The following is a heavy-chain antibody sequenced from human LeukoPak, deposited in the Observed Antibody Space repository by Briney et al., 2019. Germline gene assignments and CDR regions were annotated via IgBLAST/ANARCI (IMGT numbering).Heavy chain of an antibody. CDR3: TRHGRTGTTNY. CDR1: GFTFRGSA. D-gene: IGHD1-7*01. J-gene: IGHJ4*02. Sequence: PGGSLKLSCAASGFTFRGSAMHWVREASGRGLEGVGRIRSKANSYATAYAASVKRRFTISRDDSKNTAYLQMNSLKPEDTAVYYCTRHGRTGTTNYWGQGTLVTVSS. V-gene: IGHV3-73*01. CDR2: IRSKANSYAT.